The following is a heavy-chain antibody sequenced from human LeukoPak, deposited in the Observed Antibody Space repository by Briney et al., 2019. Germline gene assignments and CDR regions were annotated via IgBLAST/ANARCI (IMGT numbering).Heavy chain of an antibody. Sequence: GGSLRLSCAVSGFTFRNASMSWVRQAPGEGLEWVGRIKSKTDGGTIDYAAPVKGRFTISRDDSKNTLYLQMNSLKTEDTAVYFCAHRDTTMVRVDYWGQGTLVTVSS. CDR1: GFTFRNAS. V-gene: IGHV3-15*01. CDR3: AHRDTTMVRVDY. D-gene: IGHD5-18*01. J-gene: IGHJ4*02. CDR2: IKSKTDGGTI.